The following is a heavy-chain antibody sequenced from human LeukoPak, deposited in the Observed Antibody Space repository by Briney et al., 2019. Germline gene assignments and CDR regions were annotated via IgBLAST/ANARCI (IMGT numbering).Heavy chain of an antibody. CDR2: IYTSGST. CDR1: GGSISSGSYY. CDR3: ARERTAREWRTFDY. J-gene: IGHJ4*02. D-gene: IGHD3-3*01. Sequence: SETLSLTCTVSGGSISSGSYYWSWIRQPAGKGLEWIGRIYTSGSTNYNPSLKSRVTISVDTSKNQFSLKLSSVTAADTAVYYCARERTAREWRTFDYWGQGTLVTVSS. V-gene: IGHV4-61*02.